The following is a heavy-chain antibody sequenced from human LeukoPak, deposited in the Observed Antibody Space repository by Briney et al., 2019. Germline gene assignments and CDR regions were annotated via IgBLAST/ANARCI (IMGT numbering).Heavy chain of an antibody. CDR3: AREGYYDSLPGYSPLEYYFYYMDV. CDR2: ISSDGVKK. Sequence: GGSLRLSCEASGFTFSNYGLHWVRQTPGKGLEWVSAISSDGVKKHSADSVKGRFTISSDNSKSTLYLQMNSLRAEDTALYYCAREGYYDSLPGYSPLEYYFYYMDVWGKGTTVTVSS. J-gene: IGHJ6*03. V-gene: IGHV3-30*04. CDR1: GFTFSNYG. D-gene: IGHD3-9*01.